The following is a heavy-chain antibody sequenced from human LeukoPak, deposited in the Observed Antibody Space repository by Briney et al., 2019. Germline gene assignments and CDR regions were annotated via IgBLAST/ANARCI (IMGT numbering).Heavy chain of an antibody. CDR3: ARGVGWIRFDP. CDR2: ISYDGRNK. Sequence: QPGGSLRLSCAASGFTFSSFTMHWVRQAPGKGLEWVAVISYDGRNKYYADSVKGRFTISRDNSKNTLYLQMNSLRAEDTAVYYCARGVGWIRFDPWGQGTLVTVSS. V-gene: IGHV3-30*04. CDR1: GFTFSSFT. D-gene: IGHD5-12*01. J-gene: IGHJ5*02.